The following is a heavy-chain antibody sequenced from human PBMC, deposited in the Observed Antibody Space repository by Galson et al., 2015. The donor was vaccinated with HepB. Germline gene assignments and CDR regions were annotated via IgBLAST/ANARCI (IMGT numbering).Heavy chain of an antibody. CDR3: ARVADADYGDHTHFDY. CDR2: ISGSTIYT. J-gene: IGHJ4*02. D-gene: IGHD4-17*01. Sequence: SLRLSCAASGFIFSDYYMSWIHQAPGRGLEWISYISGSTIYTNYAGSVKGRFTISRDNAKNSLYLHLNSMTAEDTAVYYCARVADADYGDHTHFDYWGQGTLVTVSS. V-gene: IGHV3-11*06. CDR1: GFIFSDYY.